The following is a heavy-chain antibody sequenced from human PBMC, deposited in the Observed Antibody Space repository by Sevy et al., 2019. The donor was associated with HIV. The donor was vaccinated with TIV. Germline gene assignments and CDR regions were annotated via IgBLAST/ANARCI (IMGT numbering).Heavy chain of an antibody. D-gene: IGHD3-3*01. CDR1: GFTFSSYA. CDR2: ISYDGSNK. V-gene: IGHV3-30-3*01. J-gene: IGHJ6*02. CDR3: AREKSRTLGSGYFYGMDV. Sequence: GGSLRLSCAASGFTFSSYAMHWVRQAPGKGLEWVAVISYDGSNKYYGDSVKGRFTISRDNSKNKLYLQMNSLRAEDTAVYYCAREKSRTLGSGYFYGMDVWGQGTTVTVSS.